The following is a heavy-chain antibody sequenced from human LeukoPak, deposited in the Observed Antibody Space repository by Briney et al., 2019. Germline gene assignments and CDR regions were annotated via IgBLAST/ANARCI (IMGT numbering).Heavy chain of an antibody. J-gene: IGHJ5*02. V-gene: IGHV4-31*03. Sequence: NSSQTLSLTCTVAGGSMSSGGYCWSWLRQHPGKGLGWIGYIYYSGSTYYNPSLKSRVTIPVDTSKNQFSLKLSSVTAADTAVYYCARDIYGMRFDPWGQGTLVTVSS. CDR3: ARDIYGMRFDP. CDR2: IYYSGST. CDR1: GGSMSSGGYC. D-gene: IGHD2-2*02.